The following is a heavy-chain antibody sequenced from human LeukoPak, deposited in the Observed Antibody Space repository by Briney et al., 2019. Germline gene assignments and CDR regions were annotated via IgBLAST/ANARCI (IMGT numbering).Heavy chain of an antibody. CDR1: GDSISGYY. CDR2: INHSGST. V-gene: IGHV4-34*01. D-gene: IGHD3-22*01. Sequence: SETLSLTCTVSGDSISGYYWSWIRQPPGKGLEWIGEINHSGSTNYNPSLKSRVTISVDTSKNQFSLKLSSVTAADTAVYYCARGRLYYYDSSGYPDYWGQGTLVTVSS. CDR3: ARGRLYYYDSSGYPDY. J-gene: IGHJ4*02.